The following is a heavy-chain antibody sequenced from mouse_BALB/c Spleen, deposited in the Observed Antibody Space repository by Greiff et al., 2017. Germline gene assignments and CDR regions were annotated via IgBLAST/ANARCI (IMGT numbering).Heavy chain of an antibody. CDR2: INPYNGAT. V-gene: IGHV1-31*01. CDR3: ARAGTEGYFDV. J-gene: IGHJ1*01. CDR1: GYSFTGYY. D-gene: IGHD4-1*01. Sequence: EVQLQQSGPELVKPGASVKISCKASGYSFTGYYMHWVKQSHVKSLEWIGRINPYNGATSYNQNFKDKASLTVDKSSSTAYMELHSLTSEDSAVYYCARAGTEGYFDVWGAGTTVTVSS.